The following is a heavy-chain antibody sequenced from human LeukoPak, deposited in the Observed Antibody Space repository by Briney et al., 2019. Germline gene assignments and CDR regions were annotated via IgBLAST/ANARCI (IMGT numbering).Heavy chain of an antibody. CDR2: IYYSGST. J-gene: IGHJ5*02. CDR1: GGSISSYY. Sequence: SETLSLTCTVSGGSISSYYWSWIRQPPGKGLEWTGYIYYSGSTNYNPSLKSRVTISVDTSKNQFSLKLSSVTAADTAVYYCARHGSTAAVEGVNWLDPWGQGTLVTVSS. CDR3: ARHGSTAAVEGVNWLDP. D-gene: IGHD6-13*01. V-gene: IGHV4-59*08.